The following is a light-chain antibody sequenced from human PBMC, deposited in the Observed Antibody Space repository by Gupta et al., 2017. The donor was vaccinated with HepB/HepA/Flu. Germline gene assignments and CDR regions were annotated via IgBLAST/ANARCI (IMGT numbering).Light chain of an antibody. V-gene: IGLV1-44*01. CDR3: AAWDTSLNVVV. J-gene: IGLJ2*01. CDR2: SND. CDR1: NSNVGRNN. Sequence: QSVLTQSTSVSGTPGQRVTISCSGGNSNVGRNNVNWYQQLPGTAPKLLIYSNDERPSGVPDRISGSKSGTSASLAISGLQSEDEADYYCAAWDTSLNVVVFGGGTKLTVL.